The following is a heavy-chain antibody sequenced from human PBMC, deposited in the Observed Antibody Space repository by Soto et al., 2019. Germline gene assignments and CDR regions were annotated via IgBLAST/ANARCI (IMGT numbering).Heavy chain of an antibody. J-gene: IGHJ6*02. V-gene: IGHV1-69*02. CDR3: AGLWGSYVMDF. D-gene: IGHD3-16*01. CDR1: GGTFSSYT. Sequence: QVQLVQSGAEVKKPGSSVKVSCKASGGTFSSYTISWVRQAPGQGLEWMGRIIPILGVPNYAQKFQGRVTITADKSTSTAYMPLRSPTSEYMAAYYCAGLWGSYVMDFWVQGTTVTVS. CDR2: IIPILGVP.